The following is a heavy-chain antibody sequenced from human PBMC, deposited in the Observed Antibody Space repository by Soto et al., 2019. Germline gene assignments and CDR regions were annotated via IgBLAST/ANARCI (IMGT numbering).Heavy chain of an antibody. J-gene: IGHJ4*02. CDR3: TRLISAAQDY. Sequence: EVLLVESGGGVVQPGGSLKLSCAASGFVFKDSSIHWVRQASGKGLEWVGRIRDRAYNYATAYTASVKGRFTIYRDDSNNTAYLQMTSLKTEDTAIYYCTRLISAAQDYWGQGTLVTVSS. CDR1: GFVFKDSS. D-gene: IGHD3-10*01. V-gene: IGHV3-73*01. CDR2: IRDRAYNYAT.